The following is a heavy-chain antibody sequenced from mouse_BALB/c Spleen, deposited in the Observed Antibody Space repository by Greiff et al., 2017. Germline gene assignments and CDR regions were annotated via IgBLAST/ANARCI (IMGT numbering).Heavy chain of an antibody. CDR2: ISSGGSYT. V-gene: IGHV5-6*01. J-gene: IGHJ4*01. CDR1: GFTFSSYG. D-gene: IGHD1-3*01. Sequence: EVKLVESGGDLVKPGGSLKLSCAASGFTFSSYGMSWVRQTPDKRLEWVATISSGGSYTYYPDSVKGRFTISRDNAKNTLYLQMSSLKSEDTAMYYCARQELKGAMDYWGPGTSVTVSS. CDR3: ARQELKGAMDY.